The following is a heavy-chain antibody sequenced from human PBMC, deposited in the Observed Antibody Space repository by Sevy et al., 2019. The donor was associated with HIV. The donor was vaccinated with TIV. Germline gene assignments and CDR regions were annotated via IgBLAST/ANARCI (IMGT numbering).Heavy chain of an antibody. Sequence: GGSLRLSCEASGFDFSSHWMQWVRQAPGKGLVWVSRMNTDGSSTNYADSVKARFTISRDNAKNTLYLEMNNLRDEDTALYYCATPGFDFWGPGTLVTVSS. D-gene: IGHD2-2*01. CDR3: ATPGFDF. J-gene: IGHJ4*02. V-gene: IGHV3-74*01. CDR1: GFDFSSHW. CDR2: MNTDGSST.